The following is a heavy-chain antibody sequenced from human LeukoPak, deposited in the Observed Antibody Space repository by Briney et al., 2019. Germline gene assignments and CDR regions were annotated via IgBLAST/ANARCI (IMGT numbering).Heavy chain of an antibody. CDR3: ARAKVVPASFDY. D-gene: IGHD2-2*01. J-gene: IGHJ4*02. Sequence: GGSLRLSCAASGFTFSSYAMHWVRQAPGKGLEWVAVISYDGSNKYYADSVKGRFTISRDNSKSTLYLQMNSLRAEDTAVYYCARAKVVPASFDYWGQGTLVTVSS. CDR2: ISYDGSNK. CDR1: GFTFSSYA. V-gene: IGHV3-30-3*01.